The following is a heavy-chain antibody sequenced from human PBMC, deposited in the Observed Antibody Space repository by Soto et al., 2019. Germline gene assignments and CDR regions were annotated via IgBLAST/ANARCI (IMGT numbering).Heavy chain of an antibody. Sequence: SVKVSCKASGYTFTSYGISWVRQARGQRLEWIGWIVVGSGNTNYAQKFQERVTITRDMSTSTAYMELSSLRSEDTAVYYCAADLTSYYDSSGPSGYWGQGTLVTVSS. J-gene: IGHJ4*02. CDR1: GYTFTSYG. CDR2: IVVGSGNT. V-gene: IGHV1-58*02. CDR3: AADLTSYYDSSGPSGY. D-gene: IGHD3-22*01.